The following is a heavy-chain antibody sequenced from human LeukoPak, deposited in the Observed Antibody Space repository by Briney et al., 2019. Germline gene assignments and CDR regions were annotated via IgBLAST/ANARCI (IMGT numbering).Heavy chain of an antibody. V-gene: IGHV3-7*01. J-gene: IGHJ4*02. D-gene: IGHD4-11*01. Sequence: GGSLRLSCAASGFTFSTYAMTWVRQAPGKGLEWVANIKQDGSEKYYVDSVKGRFTISRDNAKNSLYLQMNSLRAEDTAVYYCARDKWLTTTHYFDYWGQGTLVTVSS. CDR2: IKQDGSEK. CDR1: GFTFSTYA. CDR3: ARDKWLTTTHYFDY.